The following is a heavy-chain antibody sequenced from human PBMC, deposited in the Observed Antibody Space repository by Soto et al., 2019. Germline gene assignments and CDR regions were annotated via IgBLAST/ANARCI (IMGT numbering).Heavy chain of an antibody. CDR2: IYHSGST. Sequence: SETLSLTCAVSGYSIISGYYWGFIRQPPGKGLEWIGSIYHSGSTYYNPSLKSRVTISVDTSKNQFSLKLSSVTAADTAVYYCARDWLGYCSSTSCYTIDYWGQGTLVTVSS. CDR1: GYSIISGYY. CDR3: ARDWLGYCSSTSCYTIDY. D-gene: IGHD2-2*02. V-gene: IGHV4-38-2*02. J-gene: IGHJ4*02.